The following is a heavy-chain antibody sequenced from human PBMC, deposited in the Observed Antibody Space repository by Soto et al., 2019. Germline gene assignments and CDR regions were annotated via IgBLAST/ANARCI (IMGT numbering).Heavy chain of an antibody. CDR2: INHSGST. Sequence: SETLSLTCAVYGGSFSGYYWSWIRLPPGKGLEWIGEINHSGSTNYNPSLKSRVTISVDTSKNQFSLKLSSVTAADTAVYYCARDRYDDILHWTGEDPWGQGTLVTVSS. CDR1: GGSFSGYY. V-gene: IGHV4-34*01. CDR3: ARDRYDDILHWTGEDP. J-gene: IGHJ5*02. D-gene: IGHD3-9*01.